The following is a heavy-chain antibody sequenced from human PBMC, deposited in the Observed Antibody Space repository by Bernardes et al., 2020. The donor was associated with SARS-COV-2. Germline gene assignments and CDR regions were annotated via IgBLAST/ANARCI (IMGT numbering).Heavy chain of an antibody. CDR3: ASDPSVAATTTHYYGMDV. CDR2: ISYDGSNK. J-gene: IGHJ6*02. D-gene: IGHD2-15*01. CDR1: GFTFSSYA. Sequence: GGSLRLSCAASGFTFSSYAMHWVRQAPGKGLEWVAVISYDGSNKYYADSVKDRFTISRDNSKNTLYLQMNSLRAEDTAVYYCASDPSVAATTTHYYGMDVWGQGTTVTVSS. V-gene: IGHV3-30-3*01.